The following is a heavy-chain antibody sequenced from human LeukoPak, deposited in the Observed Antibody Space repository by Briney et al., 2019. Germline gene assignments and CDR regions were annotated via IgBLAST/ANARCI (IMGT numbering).Heavy chain of an antibody. J-gene: IGHJ4*02. V-gene: IGHV4-4*07. CDR1: GGSISSYY. CDR2: IYTTGST. CDR3: ARSPGGSVPEPFDY. Sequence: SETLSLTCTVSGGSISSYYWTWIRQPAGKGLEWIGRIYTTGSTNYNPSLNSRVTMSVDTSKKQFSLKLSSVTAADTAVYYCARSPGGSVPEPFDYWGQGTLVTVSS. D-gene: IGHD1-14*01.